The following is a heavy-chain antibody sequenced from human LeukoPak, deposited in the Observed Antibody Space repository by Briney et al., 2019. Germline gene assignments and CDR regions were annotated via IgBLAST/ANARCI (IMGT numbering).Heavy chain of an antibody. J-gene: IGHJ4*02. D-gene: IGHD1-26*01. V-gene: IGHV3-11*05. CDR2: ISASSSYT. Sequence: PGGSLRLSCVVSGIPFSDYYMNWIRLAPGKGLEWISYISASSSYTDYADSVKGRFTISRDNAKNTLYLQMNSLRAEDTAVYYCAGGAGGTWEYYFDSWGQGTLVTVSS. CDR3: AGGAGGTWEYYFDS. CDR1: GIPFSDYY.